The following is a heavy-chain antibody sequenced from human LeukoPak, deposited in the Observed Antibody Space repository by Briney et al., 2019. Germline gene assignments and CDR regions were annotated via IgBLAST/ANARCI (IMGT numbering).Heavy chain of an antibody. CDR2: IYTSDTT. V-gene: IGHV4-61*02. J-gene: IGHJ5*02. CDR1: GGSMRSGNYY. D-gene: IGHD3-9*01. CDR3: ATSNNSGYPYFDP. Sequence: SETLSLTCTVSGGSMRSGNYYWSWIRQPAGGGLEWIGRIYTSDTTNYNPSLKSRVTISVDTSKNYFSLKLSSVTAADTAVYYCATSNNSGYPYFDPWGQGTLVTVSS.